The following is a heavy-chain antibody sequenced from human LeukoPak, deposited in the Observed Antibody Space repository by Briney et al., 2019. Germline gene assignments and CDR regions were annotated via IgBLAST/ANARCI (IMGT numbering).Heavy chain of an antibody. V-gene: IGHV1-2*02. J-gene: IGHJ3*02. D-gene: IGHD6-13*01. CDR1: GYTFTGYY. Sequence: ASVKVSCKASGYTFTGYYMHWVRQAPGRGLEWMGWINPNSGGTNYAQKFQGRVTMTRDTSISTAYMELSRLRSDDTAVYYCARQNRKFSSSGPGRYLDIWGQGTMVTVSS. CDR3: ARQNRKFSSSGPGRYLDI. CDR2: INPNSGGT.